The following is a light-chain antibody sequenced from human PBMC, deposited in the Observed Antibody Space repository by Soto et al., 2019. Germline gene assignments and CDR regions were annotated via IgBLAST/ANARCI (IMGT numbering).Light chain of an antibody. CDR1: TSDVGGYNY. CDR3: TSYTSSSTWV. Sequence: QSALTPPASVSGSPGQSITISCTGTTSDVGGYNYVSWFQQYTGKSPKLKIYEVSNRPSGVSNRFSGAKSGNTASLNISDLQAEDEADYYCTSYTSSSTWVFGGGTNLTVL. CDR2: EVS. J-gene: IGLJ3*02. V-gene: IGLV2-14*01.